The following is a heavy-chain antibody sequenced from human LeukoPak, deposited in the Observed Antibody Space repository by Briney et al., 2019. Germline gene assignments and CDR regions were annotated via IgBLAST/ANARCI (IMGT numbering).Heavy chain of an antibody. V-gene: IGHV2-70*04. D-gene: IGHD5-18*01. Sequence: SGPALVKPTQTLTLTCTFSGFSLSTSAMRVSWIRQPPGRALEWLARIDWDDDKLYSTSLKTRLTISKDTSKNQVVLTMTNMDPVDTATYYCARGYSYAYLFDYWGQGTLVTVSS. CDR2: IDWDDDK. CDR1: GFSLSTSAMR. CDR3: ARGYSYAYLFDY. J-gene: IGHJ4*02.